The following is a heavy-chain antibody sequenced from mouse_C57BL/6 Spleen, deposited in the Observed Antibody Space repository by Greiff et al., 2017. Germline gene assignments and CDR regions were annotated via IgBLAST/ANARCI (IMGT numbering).Heavy chain of an antibody. CDR1: GYTFTSYW. V-gene: IGHV1-64*01. Sequence: QVQLQQPGAELVKPGASVKLSCKASGYTFTSYWMHWVKQRPGQGLEWIGMIHPNSGSTNYNEKFKSKATLTVDKSSSTAYMQLSSLTSEDSAVYYCARSPTIVTTRVFYYFDGWGQGTTLTVSS. J-gene: IGHJ2*01. D-gene: IGHD2-5*01. CDR2: IHPNSGST. CDR3: ARSPTIVTTRVFYYFDG.